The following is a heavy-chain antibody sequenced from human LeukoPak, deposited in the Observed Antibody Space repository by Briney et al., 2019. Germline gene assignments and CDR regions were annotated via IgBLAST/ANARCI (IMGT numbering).Heavy chain of an antibody. D-gene: IGHD1-26*01. Sequence: PGGSLRLSCAASGLIFSTSSFNWVRQAPGRGLEWISYISTNSYTIYYSDSVKGRFTISRDNAENSLYLQLNSLRAEDTAIYYCARGSSYFDHWGQGTLVTVSS. V-gene: IGHV3-48*01. J-gene: IGHJ4*02. CDR3: ARGSSYFDH. CDR2: ISTNSYTI. CDR1: GLIFSTSS.